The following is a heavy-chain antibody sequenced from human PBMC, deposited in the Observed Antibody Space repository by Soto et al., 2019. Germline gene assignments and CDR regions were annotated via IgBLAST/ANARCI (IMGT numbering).Heavy chain of an antibody. Sequence: GASVKISGKGSGYSFTIYCIGWVLQMPWKGLEWMGIIYPGDSDTRYSPSFQGQVTISADKSISTAYLQWSSLKASDTAMYYCASPTVATDAFDIWGQGTMVTVSS. V-gene: IGHV5-51*01. CDR1: GYSFTIYC. J-gene: IGHJ3*02. CDR2: IYPGDSDT. CDR3: ASPTVATDAFDI. D-gene: IGHD6-19*01.